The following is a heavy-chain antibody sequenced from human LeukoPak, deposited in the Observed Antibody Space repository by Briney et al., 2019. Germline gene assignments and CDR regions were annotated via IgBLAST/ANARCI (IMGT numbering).Heavy chain of an antibody. D-gene: IGHD1-7*01. Sequence: GGSLRLSCAASDFTFTNAWMNWVRQTPGKGLEWVGHIKRKTDGGTTDYAAPVKGRFTISRDDSKNTLYLQMNSLKTEDTAVYYCRTGTTSFDYWGQGTLVTVSS. CDR2: IKRKTDGGTT. CDR1: DFTFTNAW. CDR3: RTGTTSFDY. V-gene: IGHV3-15*07. J-gene: IGHJ4*02.